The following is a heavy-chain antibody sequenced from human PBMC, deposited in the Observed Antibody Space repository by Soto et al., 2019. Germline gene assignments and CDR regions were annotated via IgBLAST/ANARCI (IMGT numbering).Heavy chain of an antibody. Sequence: GGSLRLSCAASGFTFSIYSMNWVRQTPGKGLEWVSTISDSGDSTYYADSVKGRFTPSRDNSKNTLHLLMDSLRADDTAIYYCARTIISGAYFDYWGQGALVTVSS. CDR3: ARTIISGAYFDY. CDR2: ISDSGDST. V-gene: IGHV3-23*01. CDR1: GFTFSIYS. J-gene: IGHJ4*02.